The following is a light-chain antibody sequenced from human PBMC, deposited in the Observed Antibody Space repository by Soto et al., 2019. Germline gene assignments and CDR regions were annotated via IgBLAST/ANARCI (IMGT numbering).Light chain of an antibody. Sequence: DIQMTQSPSSLSASVGDRVTITCRASQSISSYLNWYQQKPGKAPNLLIYAASSLQSGVPPRFSGSGSGTDFTLTISSLHPEDFATYYCQQCYSTPWTFGQGTKVEIK. CDR3: QQCYSTPWT. J-gene: IGKJ1*01. V-gene: IGKV1-39*01. CDR1: QSISSY. CDR2: AAS.